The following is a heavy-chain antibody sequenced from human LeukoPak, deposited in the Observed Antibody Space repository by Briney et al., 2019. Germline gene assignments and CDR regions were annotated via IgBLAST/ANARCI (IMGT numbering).Heavy chain of an antibody. V-gene: IGHV3-48*01. D-gene: IGHD4-17*01. CDR2: ISSSSSTI. J-gene: IGHJ4*02. CDR3: ARVGSYGDYGFDY. CDR1: GFTFSSYS. Sequence: GGPLRLSCAASGFTFSSYSMNWVRQAPGKGLEWVSYISSSSSTIYYADSVKGRFTISRDNAKNSLYLQMNSLRAEDTAVYYCARVGSYGDYGFDYWGQGTLVTVSS.